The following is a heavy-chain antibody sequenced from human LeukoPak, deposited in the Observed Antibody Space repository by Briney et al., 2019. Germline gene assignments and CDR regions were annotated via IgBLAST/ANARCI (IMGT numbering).Heavy chain of an antibody. CDR3: ARGLRDDYSTPLDY. CDR2: IKHDGGEK. D-gene: IGHD4-11*01. V-gene: IGHV3-7*01. Sequence: PGGSLRLSCAASGFSFSNYWMSWVRQAPGKGLEWVANIKHDGGEKYHVDSVKGRFTISRDNAKNSLHLQMNSLRAEDTAVYYCARGLRDDYSTPLDYWGQGTLVTVSS. CDR1: GFSFSNYW. J-gene: IGHJ4*02.